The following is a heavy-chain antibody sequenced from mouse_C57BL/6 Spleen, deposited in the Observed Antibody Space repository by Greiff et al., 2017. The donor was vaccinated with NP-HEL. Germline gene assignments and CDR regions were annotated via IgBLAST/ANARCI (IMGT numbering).Heavy chain of an antibody. V-gene: IGHV1-47*01. CDR1: GYTFTTYP. Sequence: VQLVESGAELVKPGASVKMSCKASGYTFTTYPIEWMKQNHGKSLEWIGNFHPYNDDTKYNEKFKGKATLTVEKSSSTVYLELSRLTSDDSAVYYCARRNYYGSRVYYWYFDVWGTGTTVTVSS. J-gene: IGHJ1*03. CDR3: ARRNYYGSRVYYWYFDV. D-gene: IGHD1-1*01. CDR2: FHPYNDDT.